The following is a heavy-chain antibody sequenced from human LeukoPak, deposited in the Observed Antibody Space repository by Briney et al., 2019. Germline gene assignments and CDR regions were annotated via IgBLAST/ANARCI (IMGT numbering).Heavy chain of an antibody. CDR2: IKSKTDGRTT. CDR3: TTGGSMVRGVIRYY. CDR1: GFTFSNAW. V-gene: IGHV3-15*01. Sequence: PGGSLRLSCAASGFTFSNAWMSWVRQAPGKGLEWVGRIKSKTDGRTTDYAAPVKGRFTISRDDSKNTLYLQMNSLKTEDTAVYYCTTGGSMVRGVIRYYWGQGTLVTVSS. D-gene: IGHD3-10*01. J-gene: IGHJ4*02.